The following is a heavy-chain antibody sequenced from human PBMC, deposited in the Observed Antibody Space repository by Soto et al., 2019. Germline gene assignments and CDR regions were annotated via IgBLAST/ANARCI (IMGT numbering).Heavy chain of an antibody. CDR1: GFSLSTSGVG. CDR3: AYKPLHFRPFDY. Sequence: QITLKESGPTLVKPTQTLTLTCTFSGFSLSTSGVGVGWIRQPPGKALEWLALIYWDDDKRYSPSLKSRLTITKDTSKNQVALTMTNVDPVDTATYYCAYKPLHFRPFDYWGQGTLVTVSS. J-gene: IGHJ4*02. CDR2: IYWDDDK. V-gene: IGHV2-5*02.